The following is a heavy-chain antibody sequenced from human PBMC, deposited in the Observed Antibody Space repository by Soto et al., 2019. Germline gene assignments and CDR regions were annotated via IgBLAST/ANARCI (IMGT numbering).Heavy chain of an antibody. CDR1: GLNFINAW. J-gene: IGHJ4*01. V-gene: IGHV3-15*01. Sequence: DVQLVESGGGLVKPGGSLRLSCAASGLNFINAWMTWVRQAPGKGLEWVGHIKSKPDGGTAEYAASVKGRFVISREDSEDTVSLGMESMKSEDTAASYWCTDRALTAGGVIAHWGQGTVVTVSS. CDR3: CTDRALTAGGVIAH. D-gene: IGHD3-16*02. CDR2: IKSKPDGGTA.